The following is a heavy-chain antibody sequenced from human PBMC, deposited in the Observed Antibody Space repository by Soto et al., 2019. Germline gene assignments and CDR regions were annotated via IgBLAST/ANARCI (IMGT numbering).Heavy chain of an antibody. D-gene: IGHD1-1*01. CDR2: IGASGRDT. J-gene: IGHJ4*02. V-gene: IGHV3-23*01. CDR3: AKSRPTGPAVNFDY. CDR1: GFTLNSCA. Sequence: GGSLRLSCTVSGFTLNSCAMTWVRQTPGKGLEWVSTIGASGRDTYYADSVRGRFSLSRDLPRNTVFLQMNSLRAEDTAIYFCAKSRPTGPAVNFDYWGQGTLVTVSS.